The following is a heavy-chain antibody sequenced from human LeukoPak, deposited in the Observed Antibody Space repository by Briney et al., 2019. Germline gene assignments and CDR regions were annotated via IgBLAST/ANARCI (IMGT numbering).Heavy chain of an antibody. Sequence: SETLSLTCTVSGGSISSYYWSWIPQPPGKGLEWIGYIYYSGSTNYNPSLKSRVTISVDTSKNQFSLKLSSVTAADTAVYYCARGIAAAGPPLDYWGQGTLVTVSS. CDR2: IYYSGST. V-gene: IGHV4-59*01. CDR1: GGSISSYY. D-gene: IGHD6-13*01. CDR3: ARGIAAAGPPLDY. J-gene: IGHJ4*02.